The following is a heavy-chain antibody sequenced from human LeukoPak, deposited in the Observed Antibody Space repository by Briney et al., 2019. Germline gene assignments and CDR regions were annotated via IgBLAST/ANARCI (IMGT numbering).Heavy chain of an antibody. Sequence: PSETLSLTCTVSGGSVSSGDYYWTWIRQPAGKGLEWIGRIYTSGSTTYSPSLKSRVTISRDTSKNQFSLRLSSVTAADTGVYYCARLRNGGSYYGRDLDYYNYYMDVWGKGTTVTVSS. V-gene: IGHV4-61*02. CDR2: IYTSGST. J-gene: IGHJ6*03. CDR1: GGSVSSGDYY. D-gene: IGHD1-26*01. CDR3: ARLRNGGSYYGRDLDYYNYYMDV.